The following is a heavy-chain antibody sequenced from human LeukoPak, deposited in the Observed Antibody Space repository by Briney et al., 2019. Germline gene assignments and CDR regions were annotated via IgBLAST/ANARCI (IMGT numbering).Heavy chain of an antibody. D-gene: IGHD3-22*01. V-gene: IGHV3-30-3*01. CDR2: ISYGGSNK. J-gene: IGHJ5*02. CDR1: GFTFSSYA. CDR3: ARDPRGYGGFDP. Sequence: GGSLRLSCATSGFTFSSYAMHWVRQAPGKGLEWVAVISYGGSNKYYADSVKGRFTISRDNSKNTLYLQMNSLRAEDTAVYYCARDPRGYGGFDPWGQGTLVTVSS.